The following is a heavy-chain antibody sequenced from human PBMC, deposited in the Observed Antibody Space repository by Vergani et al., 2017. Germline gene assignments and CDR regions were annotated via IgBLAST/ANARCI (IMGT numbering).Heavy chain of an antibody. Sequence: EVQLVESGGGLVQPGRSLRLSCTASGFTFGDYAMSWVRQAPGKGLEWVGFIRSKAYGGTTEYAASVKGRFTISRDDSKSIAYLQMNSLKTEDTAVYYCTTQIESGVDYWGQGTLVTVSS. J-gene: IGHJ4*02. D-gene: IGHD5-24*01. CDR2: IRSKAYGGTT. CDR3: TTQIESGVDY. CDR1: GFTFGDYA. V-gene: IGHV3-49*04.